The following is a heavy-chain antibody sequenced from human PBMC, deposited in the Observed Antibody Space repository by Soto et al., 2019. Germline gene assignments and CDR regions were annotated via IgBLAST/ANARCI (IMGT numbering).Heavy chain of an antibody. Sequence: GSLRLSCAASGXTFSRYSMSWVRQAPGTGLEWVSTLTGGGHTTYKEDSVNGRFTISRDNSKNTLYLQMNNLRAEDTAIYYCASSSGDLDVYGMDIWGPGTTGTVSS. CDR1: GXTFSRYS. CDR2: LTGGGHTT. D-gene: IGHD3-10*01. J-gene: IGHJ6*02. V-gene: IGHV3-23*02. CDR3: ASSSGDLDVYGMDI.